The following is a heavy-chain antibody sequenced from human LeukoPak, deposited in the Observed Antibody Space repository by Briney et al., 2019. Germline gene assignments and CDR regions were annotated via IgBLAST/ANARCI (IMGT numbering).Heavy chain of an antibody. CDR3: ARVAARLGAFDI. CDR1: GFTVSSNY. D-gene: IGHD6-25*01. CDR2: IYSGGST. Sequence: GGSLRLSCAASGFTVSSNYMSWVRQAPGKGLEWVSLIYSGGSTYYADSVKGRFTISRDNAENTLYLQMNSLRAEDTAVYYCARVAARLGAFDIWGQGTMVTVSS. J-gene: IGHJ3*02. V-gene: IGHV3-53*01.